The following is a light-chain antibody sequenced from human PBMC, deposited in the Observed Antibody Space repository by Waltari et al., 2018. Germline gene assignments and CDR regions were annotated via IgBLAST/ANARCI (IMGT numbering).Light chain of an antibody. Sequence: DTVMTQSPVALSVSPGESVTLSCRASRSLSTNVAWFQQRPGQGPRLLIYGASTRATGVPDRFSGSGSGTDFTLTITGLQSEDSAVYYCQQYNNWPPWTFGQGTKVEI. J-gene: IGKJ1*01. CDR3: QQYNNWPPWT. CDR2: GAS. CDR1: RSLSTN. V-gene: IGKV3-15*01.